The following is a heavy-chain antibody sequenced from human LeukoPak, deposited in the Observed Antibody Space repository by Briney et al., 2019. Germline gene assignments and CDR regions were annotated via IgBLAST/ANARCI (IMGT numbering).Heavy chain of an antibody. CDR3: ARDGGSYGYCEY. CDR1: EYTFTNYH. Sequence: ASVKVSCKASEYTFTNYHMHWGRQPPGQGLGWMGIINPSGGTTYYAQKFQGRVTMTKDTPTSTVYLELRSLRSDDTAVYYCARDGGSYGYCEYWGQGTLVTVSS. CDR2: INPSGGTT. D-gene: IGHD1-26*01. V-gene: IGHV1-46*01. J-gene: IGHJ4*02.